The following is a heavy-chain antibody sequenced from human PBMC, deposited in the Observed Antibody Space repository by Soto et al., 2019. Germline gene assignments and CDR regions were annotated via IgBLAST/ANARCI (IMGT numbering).Heavy chain of an antibody. CDR2: IYYSGST. Sequence: SETLSLTCTVSGGSISSGGYYWSWIHQHPGKGLEWIGYIYYSGSTYYNPSLKSRVTISVDTSKNQFSLKLSSVTAADTAVYYCARGVRHSSSLAGGYYYGMDVWGQGTTVTVSS. D-gene: IGHD6-6*01. CDR3: ARGVRHSSSLAGGYYYGMDV. J-gene: IGHJ6*02. CDR1: GGSISSGGYY. V-gene: IGHV4-31*03.